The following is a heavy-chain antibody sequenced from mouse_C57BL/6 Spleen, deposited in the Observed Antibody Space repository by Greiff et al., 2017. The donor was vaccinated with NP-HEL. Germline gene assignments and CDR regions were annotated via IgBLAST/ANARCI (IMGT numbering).Heavy chain of an antibody. J-gene: IGHJ2*01. V-gene: IGHV1-59*01. D-gene: IGHD1-1*01. CDR1: GYTFTSYW. Sequence: QVQLQQPGAELVRPGTSVKLSCKASGYTFTSYWMHWVKQRPGQGLEWIGVIDPSDSYTNYTQKFKGKATLNVDTSSSTAYMQLSSLTSEDSAVYYCARDYGSSEDYWGQGATLTVSS. CDR2: IDPSDSYT. CDR3: ARDYGSSEDY.